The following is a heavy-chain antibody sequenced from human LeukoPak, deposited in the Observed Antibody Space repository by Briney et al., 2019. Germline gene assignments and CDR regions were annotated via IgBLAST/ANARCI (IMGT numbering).Heavy chain of an antibody. V-gene: IGHV1-24*01. J-gene: IGHJ4*02. Sequence: ASVKVSCKVSRYTLIELSMHWVRQAPGNGLEWMGGFAAQDGETIYAQKFQGRVTMSNDTYTETAHMELSSLTSEDTAVYYCATSVQRITMIVVYFDYWGQGTLVTVSS. CDR2: FAAQDGET. CDR3: ATSVQRITMIVVYFDY. D-gene: IGHD3-22*01. CDR1: RYTLIELS.